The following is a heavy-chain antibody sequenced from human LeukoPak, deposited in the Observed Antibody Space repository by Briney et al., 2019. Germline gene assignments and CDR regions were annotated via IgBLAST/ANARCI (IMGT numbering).Heavy chain of an antibody. CDR1: GFPFSSAW. CDR3: ARDDSHYYDSSGSPRSYGMDV. V-gene: IGHV3-7*01. D-gene: IGHD3-22*01. CDR2: IKQDGSEK. Sequence: HPGGSLRLSCAASGFPFSSAWMSWVRQAPGEGLEWVANIKQDGSEKYYVDPVKGRFTISRDNAKNSLYLQMNSLRVEDTAVYYCARDDSHYYDSSGSPRSYGMDVWGQGTTVTVSS. J-gene: IGHJ6*02.